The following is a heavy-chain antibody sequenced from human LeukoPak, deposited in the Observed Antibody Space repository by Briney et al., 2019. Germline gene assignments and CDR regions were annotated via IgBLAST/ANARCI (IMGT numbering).Heavy chain of an antibody. CDR2: ISYDGSNK. J-gene: IGHJ6*02. D-gene: IGHD4-17*01. CDR1: GFTFSSYA. V-gene: IGHV3-30-3*01. CDR3: ARAPFPLYGHYPPSYSGMDV. Sequence: GGSLRLSCAASGFTFSSYAMHWVRQAPGKGLEWVAVISYDGSNKYYADSVKGRFTISRDNSKNTLYLQMNSLRAEDTAVYYCARAPFPLYGHYPPSYSGMDVWGQGTTVTASS.